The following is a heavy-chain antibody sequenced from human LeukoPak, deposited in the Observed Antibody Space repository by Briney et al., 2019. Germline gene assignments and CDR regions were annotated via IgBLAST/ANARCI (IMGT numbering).Heavy chain of an antibody. CDR1: GGSFSGYY. V-gene: IGHV4-34*01. J-gene: IGHJ5*02. CDR2: INHSGST. Sequence: SETLSLTCAVYGGSFSGYYWSWIRQPPGKGLEGMGEINHSGSTNYNPSLKSRVTISVDTSKNQFSLKLSSVTAADMAVYYCARGPYSRIAVAGNWFDPWGQGTLVTVSS. D-gene: IGHD6-19*01. CDR3: ARGPYSRIAVAGNWFDP.